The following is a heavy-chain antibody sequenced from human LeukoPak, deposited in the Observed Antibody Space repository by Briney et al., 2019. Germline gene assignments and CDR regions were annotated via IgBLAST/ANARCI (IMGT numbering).Heavy chain of an antibody. CDR2: IKQDGSEK. CDR3: ARDIDYGDNSYAFDI. V-gene: IGHV3-7*04. D-gene: IGHD4-23*01. CDR1: GFTFSSYW. J-gene: IGHJ3*02. Sequence: PGGSLRLSCAASGFTFSSYWMSWVRQAPGKGLEWVANIKQDGSEKYYVDSVKGRFTISRDNAKNSLYLQMNSLRAEDTAVYYCARDIDYGDNSYAFDIWGQGTMVTVSS.